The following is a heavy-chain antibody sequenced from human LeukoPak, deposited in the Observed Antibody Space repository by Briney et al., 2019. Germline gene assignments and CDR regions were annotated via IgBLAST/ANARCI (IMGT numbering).Heavy chain of an antibody. V-gene: IGHV4-34*01. CDR3: RGPFDL. CDR1: GGSFSGYY. J-gene: IGHJ2*01. CDR2: INHSGST. Sequence: SETLSLTCVVSGGSFSGYYWSWIRQPPGKGLEWIGEINHSGSTNYNPSLKSRVTISVDTSKNQFSLKLSSVTAADTAVYYCRGPFDLWGRGTLVTVSS.